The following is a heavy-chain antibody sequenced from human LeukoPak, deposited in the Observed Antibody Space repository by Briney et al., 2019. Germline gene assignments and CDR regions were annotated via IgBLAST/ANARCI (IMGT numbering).Heavy chain of an antibody. V-gene: IGHV3-23*01. J-gene: IGHJ2*01. CDR3: AKNLLGSGAYSWYFDL. CDR2: ISTSGDGT. Sequence: PGGSLRLSCAASGFTFNSHGMSWVRQTPGKGLEWVSSISTSGDGTVYADSVKGRVTISRDYSKNTLYLQMNSLRAEDTAVYSCAKNLLGSGAYSWYFDLWGRGTLVTVSS. CDR1: GFTFNSHG. D-gene: IGHD1-26*01.